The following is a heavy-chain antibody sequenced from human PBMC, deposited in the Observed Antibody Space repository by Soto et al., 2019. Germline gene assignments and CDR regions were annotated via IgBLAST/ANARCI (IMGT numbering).Heavy chain of an antibody. CDR2: ISGTCDMT. V-gene: IGHV3-23*01. D-gene: IGHD4-4*01. Sequence: EVQLLESGGDLVEPGGSLRLSCVGSGFTFSSYPMNWVRQAPGKGLEWVSAISGTCDMTYYANSVTGRFTISRDNSKNTLYLQVSSLRVEDTAIYYCAKYRWGATTVTSINWGRGTLVTVSS. J-gene: IGHJ1*01. CDR3: AKYRWGATTVTSIN. CDR1: GFTFSSYP.